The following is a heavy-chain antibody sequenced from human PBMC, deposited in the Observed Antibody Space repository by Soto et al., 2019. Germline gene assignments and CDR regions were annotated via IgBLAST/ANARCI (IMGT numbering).Heavy chain of an antibody. CDR2: INHSGST. CDR1: GGSFSGYY. D-gene: IGHD3-22*01. Sequence: KPSETLSLTCAVYGGSFSGYYWSWIRQPPGKGLEWIGEINHSGSTNYNPSLKSRVTISVDTSKNQFSLKLSSVTAADTAVYYCARARITMIRGNWFDPWGQGTLVTVSS. J-gene: IGHJ5*02. CDR3: ARARITMIRGNWFDP. V-gene: IGHV4-34*01.